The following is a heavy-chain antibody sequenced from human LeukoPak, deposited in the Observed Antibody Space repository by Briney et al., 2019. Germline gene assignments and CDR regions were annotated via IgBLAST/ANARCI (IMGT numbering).Heavy chain of an antibody. CDR1: GFTFCDHH. CDR2: HSSSGSPI. V-gene: IGHV3-11*01. D-gene: IGHD3-22*01. Sequence: GEPLRHSCAASGFTFCDHHMSWIPQAPGKGLEWVSYHSSSGSPIYCADSVKGRFTISRDNAKNSLYLQMHSLRAEDTAVYYCAGYPRRQYYYDSSGYYLGAFDIWGQETMVTVSS. CDR3: AGYPRRQYYYDSSGYYLGAFDI. J-gene: IGHJ3*02.